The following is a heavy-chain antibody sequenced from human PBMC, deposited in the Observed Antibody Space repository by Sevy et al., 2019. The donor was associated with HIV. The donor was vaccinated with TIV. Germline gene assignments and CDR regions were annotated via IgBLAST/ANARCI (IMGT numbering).Heavy chain of an antibody. D-gene: IGHD3-10*01. V-gene: IGHV1-8*01. CDR2: MNPNSGNT. J-gene: IGHJ4*02. CDR3: ARNCYGSGSYYSNFDY. CDR1: GYTFTSYD. Sequence: ASVKVSCKASGYTFTSYDINWVRQATGQGLEWMGWMNPNSGNTGYAQKFQGRVTMTRNTSISTAYMELSSLRSEDTAVYYCARNCYGSGSYYSNFDYWGQGTLVTVSS.